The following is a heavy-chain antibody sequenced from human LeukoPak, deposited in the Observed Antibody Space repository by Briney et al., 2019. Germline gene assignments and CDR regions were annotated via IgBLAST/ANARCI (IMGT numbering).Heavy chain of an antibody. CDR3: AREDRGGYPDY. D-gene: IGHD3-22*01. CDR2: IKQDGSEK. V-gene: IGHV3-7*01. J-gene: IGHJ4*02. CDR1: GFTFSSDW. Sequence: GGSLRLSCAASGFTFSSDWMNWVRQAPGKGLEWVANIKQDGSEKYYVDSVKGRFTISRDNAKNSLYLQMNSLRAEDTAVYYCAREDRGGYPDYWGQGTLVTVSS.